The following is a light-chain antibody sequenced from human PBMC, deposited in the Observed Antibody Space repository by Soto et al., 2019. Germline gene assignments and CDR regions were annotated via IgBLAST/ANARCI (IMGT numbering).Light chain of an antibody. J-gene: IGKJ1*01. Sequence: EIVLTQSPGTLSVSPGERATLSCRASQSVSSSYLAWYQQKNGQAPRLLIYDASSRATGIPDRFSGSGSGTDFTLTINRLEPEDVGVYYCQQYGSSPRTFGQGTKVEIK. CDR1: QSVSSSY. CDR2: DAS. V-gene: IGKV3-20*01. CDR3: QQYGSSPRT.